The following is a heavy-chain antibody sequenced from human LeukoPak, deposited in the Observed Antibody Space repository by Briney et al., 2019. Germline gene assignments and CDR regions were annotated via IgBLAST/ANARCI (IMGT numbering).Heavy chain of an antibody. D-gene: IGHD3-22*01. CDR2: ISSFRSAI. J-gene: IGHJ4*02. Sequence: GGSLRLSCAASGFTFSSYWMNWVRQAPGKGLEWVSFISSFRSAIDYADSVKGRFTISRDSAKNSLSLQMNSLRAEDTAVYYCARGKAYFDSSGLPLNYWGQGTLVTVSS. CDR3: ARGKAYFDSSGLPLNY. CDR1: GFTFSSYW. V-gene: IGHV3-21*01.